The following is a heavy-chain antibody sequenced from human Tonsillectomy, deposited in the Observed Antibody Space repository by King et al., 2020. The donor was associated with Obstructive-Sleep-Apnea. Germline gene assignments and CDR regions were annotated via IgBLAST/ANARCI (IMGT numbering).Heavy chain of an antibody. D-gene: IGHD3-10*01. CDR3: AVGSYFRTYYYGMDV. V-gene: IGHV4-34*01. CDR2: INHSGST. CDR1: GGSFSVYY. J-gene: IGHJ6*02. Sequence: VQLQQWGAGLLKPSETLSLTCAVYGGSFSVYYWSWIRQPPGKGLEWIGEINHSGSTNYNPSLKSRVTISVDTSKNQFSLKLRLVTAADTAVYYCAVGSYFRTYYYGMDVWGQGTTVTVSS.